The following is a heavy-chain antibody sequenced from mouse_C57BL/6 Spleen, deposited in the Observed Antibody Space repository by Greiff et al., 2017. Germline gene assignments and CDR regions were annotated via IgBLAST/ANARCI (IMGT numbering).Heavy chain of an antibody. CDR3: ASSYGNYVGFAY. V-gene: IGHV2-6*01. CDR2: IWGVGST. J-gene: IGHJ3*01. D-gene: IGHD2-1*01. Sequence: QVQLQQSGPGLVAPSQSLSITCTVSGFSLTSYGVDWVRQSPGKGLEWLGVIWGVGSTNYNSALKSRLSISKDNSKSQVFLKMNSLQTDDTAMYYCASSYGNYVGFAYWGQGTLVTVSA. CDR1: GFSLTSYG.